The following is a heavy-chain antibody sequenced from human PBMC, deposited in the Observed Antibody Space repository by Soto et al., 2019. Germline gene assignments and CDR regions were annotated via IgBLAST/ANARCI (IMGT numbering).Heavy chain of an antibody. V-gene: IGHV3-23*01. D-gene: IGHD5-12*01. CDR1: GFTFRSYA. CDR2: ISGSGATT. Sequence: GVLRLSVTSAGFTFRSYAITWVRQAPGKGLEWLSSISGSGATTRYADSVKGRFTISRDNSKNTVYLQMNSLRAEDTAAYFCAKDKGGFSNDRHFYFVDNWGQGARGTV. CDR3: AKDKGGFSNDRHFYFVDN. J-gene: IGHJ4*02.